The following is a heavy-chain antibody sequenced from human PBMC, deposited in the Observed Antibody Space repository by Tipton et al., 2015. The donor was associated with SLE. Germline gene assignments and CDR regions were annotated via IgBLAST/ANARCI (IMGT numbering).Heavy chain of an antibody. CDR1: GGSISSSSYY. J-gene: IGHJ4*02. Sequence: LRLSCTVSGGSISSSSYYWGWIRQPPGKGLEWIGSIYYSGSTYYNPSLKSRVTISVDTSKNQFSLKLSSVTAADTAVYYCARCVGYSYGFDYWGQGTLVTVSS. CDR3: ARCVGYSYGFDY. CDR2: IYYSGST. V-gene: IGHV4-39*07. D-gene: IGHD5-18*01.